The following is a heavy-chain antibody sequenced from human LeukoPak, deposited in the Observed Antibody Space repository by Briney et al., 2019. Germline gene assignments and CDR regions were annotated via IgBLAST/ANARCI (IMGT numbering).Heavy chain of an antibody. D-gene: IGHD4-17*01. V-gene: IGHV5-51*01. Sequence: GESLQISCQGSRYSFTNYWIGWVRPLPGKGLEWMGIIYPGDSDTRYSTSFQGKVTISAAKSISTAYLQWSSLKASDTAMYYCARHAGDSDDYVFDYWGQGTLVTVSS. CDR3: ARHAGDSDDYVFDY. J-gene: IGHJ4*02. CDR2: IYPGDSDT. CDR1: RYSFTNYW.